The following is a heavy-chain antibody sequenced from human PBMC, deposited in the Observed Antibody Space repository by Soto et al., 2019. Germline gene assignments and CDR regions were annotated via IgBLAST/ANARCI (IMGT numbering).Heavy chain of an antibody. D-gene: IGHD2-21*01. CDR3: ARDWGAWTPGECYSHGFDL. J-gene: IGHJ3*01. CDR1: GFTLDTYG. V-gene: IGHV3-33*01. Sequence: QEQLVESGGGMVQPGGSLRLSCAVSGFTLDTYGMHWVRQAAGQGLEWVAVSWHDGRHLDYADSVRGRFTVFRDDSKNTLFLEMNGLRGDDTSVYYCARDWGAWTPGECYSHGFDLWGQGTLVTGSS. CDR2: SWHDGRHL.